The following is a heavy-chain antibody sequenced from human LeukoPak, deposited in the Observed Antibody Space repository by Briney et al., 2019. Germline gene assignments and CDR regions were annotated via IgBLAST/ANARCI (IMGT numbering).Heavy chain of an antibody. CDR2: ISASGP. J-gene: IGHJ4*02. Sequence: GSLXLSCAASGFTFSRLAMTWVRQAPGKGLEWVSTISASGPYYADAVRGRFTISRDNSRNTLSLQMDSLRAEDTAVYYCAKDHESDGYPCLDHWGLGTLVTVSS. V-gene: IGHV3-23*01. CDR3: AKDHESDGYPCLDH. D-gene: IGHD3-22*01. CDR1: GFTFSRLA.